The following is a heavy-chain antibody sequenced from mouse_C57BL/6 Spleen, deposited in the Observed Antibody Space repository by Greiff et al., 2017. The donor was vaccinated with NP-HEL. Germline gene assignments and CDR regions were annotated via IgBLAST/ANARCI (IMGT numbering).Heavy chain of an antibody. V-gene: IGHV1-52*01. D-gene: IGHD2-4*01. Sequence: QVQLQQPGAELVRPGSSVKLSCKASGYTFTSYWMHWVKQRPIQGLEWIGNIDPSDSETHYNQKFKDKATLTVDKSSSTAYMQLSSLTSEDSAVYYCATIYYDYDYFDYWGQGTTLTVSS. CDR3: ATIYYDYDYFDY. CDR2: IDPSDSET. CDR1: GYTFTSYW. J-gene: IGHJ2*01.